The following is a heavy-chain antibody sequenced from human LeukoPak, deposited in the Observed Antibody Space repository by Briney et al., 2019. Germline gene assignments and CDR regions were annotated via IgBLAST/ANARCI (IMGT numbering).Heavy chain of an antibody. CDR1: GFTFSSYW. V-gene: IGHV3-74*01. CDR3: ARDGGWGWGWYFDL. CDR2: INTDGSTA. Sequence: GGSLTLSCAASGFTFSSYWMHWGGPAAGEGRVWGARINTDGSTAAYAGCVKGRFTISRDTAKNPLYMKMNSLRAEDTAEYYCARDGGWGWGWYFDLWGRGTLVTVSS. D-gene: IGHD7-27*01. J-gene: IGHJ2*01.